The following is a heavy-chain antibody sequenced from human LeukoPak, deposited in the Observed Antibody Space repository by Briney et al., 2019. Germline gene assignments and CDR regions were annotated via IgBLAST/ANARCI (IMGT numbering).Heavy chain of an antibody. J-gene: IGHJ4*02. CDR2: TRYDDSKK. Sequence: GGSLRLSCEASGFSFSHYGMHWVRQAPHKGLDWVASTRYDDSKKSYSDSVMGRFTVSRDNSKNTVFLEMKRLRPEDTAVYYCARDVAWYCTRASCSNFGFWGQGTLGTESS. CDR3: ARDVAWYCTRASCSNFGF. CDR1: GFSFSHYG. V-gene: IGHV3-30*02. D-gene: IGHD2-2*01.